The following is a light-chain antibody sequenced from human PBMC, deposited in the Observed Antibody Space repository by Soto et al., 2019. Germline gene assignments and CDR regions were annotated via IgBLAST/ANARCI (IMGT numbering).Light chain of an antibody. CDR1: QSITNW. CDR2: DAS. V-gene: IGKV1-5*01. CDR3: QQYNNYSPT. J-gene: IGKJ1*01. Sequence: DIQMTQSPSTLSAYVGDRVTITCRASQSITNWVAWYQQKPGKAPKLLIYDASNLESGVLSRFSGGGSGTDFTLTVSRLQPDDFATYYCQQYNNYSPTFGQGTKVEV.